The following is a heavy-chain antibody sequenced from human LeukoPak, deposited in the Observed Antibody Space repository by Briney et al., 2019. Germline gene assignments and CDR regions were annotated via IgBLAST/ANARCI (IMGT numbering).Heavy chain of an antibody. CDR2: IYYSGST. Sequence: PSETLSLTCTVSGGSISSYYWSWIRQPPGKGLEWIGYIYYSGSTNYNPSLKSRVTISVDTSKNQFSLKLSSVTAADTAVYYCARDPWTNSDYDGFDYWGQGTLVTVSS. CDR3: ARDPWTNSDYDGFDY. D-gene: IGHD5-12*01. V-gene: IGHV4-59*01. J-gene: IGHJ4*02. CDR1: GGSISSYY.